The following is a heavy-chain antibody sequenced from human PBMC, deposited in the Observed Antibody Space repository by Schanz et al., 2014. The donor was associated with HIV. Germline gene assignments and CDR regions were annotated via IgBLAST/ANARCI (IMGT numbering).Heavy chain of an antibody. CDR1: GFTFSSYG. J-gene: IGHJ4*02. CDR3: ARAMLISGTGYWTGENY. V-gene: IGHV3-30*03. Sequence: QVQLVESGGGVVQPGRSLRLSCAASGFTFSSYGMHWVRQAPGKGLEWVAVISYDGSNKYYADSVKGRFTISRDKSKNTLYLQMTGLKAEDTAVYYCARAMLISGTGYWTGENYWGQGTLVIVSS. CDR2: ISYDGSNK. D-gene: IGHD3-10*01.